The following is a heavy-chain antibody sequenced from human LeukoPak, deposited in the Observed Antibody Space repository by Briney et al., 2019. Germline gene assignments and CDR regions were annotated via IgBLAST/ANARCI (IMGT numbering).Heavy chain of an antibody. Sequence: EASVKDSCKASGYTFTSYGNSWVRQAPGQGLEWMGWISAYNGNTNYAQKVQGRVTMTTDTSTRTAYIELRSLRSDDTAVYYCTRDRYSSSSDFDYWGQGTLVTVSS. D-gene: IGHD6-6*01. CDR3: TRDRYSSSSDFDY. CDR2: ISAYNGNT. J-gene: IGHJ4*02. CDR1: GYTFTSYG. V-gene: IGHV1-18*01.